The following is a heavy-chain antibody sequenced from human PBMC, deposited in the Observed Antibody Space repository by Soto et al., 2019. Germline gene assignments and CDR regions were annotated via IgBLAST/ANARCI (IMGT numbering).Heavy chain of an antibody. CDR3: ARGGPPIDY. V-gene: IGHV1-3*05. CDR2: INAGNGNT. D-gene: IGHD3-10*01. CDR1: GYTFTSYA. J-gene: IGHJ4*02. Sequence: QVQLVQSGAEEKKPGASVKVSCKASGYTFTSYAMHWVRQAPGQRLEWMGWINAGNGNTKYSQKFQGRVTITRDTSASTDYMKLSSLRSDDTAVYYCARGGPPIDYWGQGTLVTVSS.